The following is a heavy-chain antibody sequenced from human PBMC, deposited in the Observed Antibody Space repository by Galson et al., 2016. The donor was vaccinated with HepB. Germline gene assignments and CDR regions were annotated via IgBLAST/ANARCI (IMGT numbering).Heavy chain of an antibody. Sequence: QSGAEVKKPGESLKISCKGSGYRFSTYWIAWVRQMPGKGLEWMGIIYPVDSETRYSPSFQGQVTISADKSISTAYLQWSSLKASDTAVYYCARQQLADFDYWGQGTLVAVSS. D-gene: IGHD6-13*01. J-gene: IGHJ4*02. CDR3: ARQQLADFDY. CDR2: IYPVDSET. V-gene: IGHV5-51*01. CDR1: GYRFSTYW.